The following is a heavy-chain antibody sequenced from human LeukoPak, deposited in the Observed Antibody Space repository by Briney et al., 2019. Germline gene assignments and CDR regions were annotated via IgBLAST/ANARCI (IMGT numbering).Heavy chain of an antibody. CDR3: ARDLQALPDYYDSSGYYYYFDY. CDR2: ISSIGSTI. Sequence: GGSLRLSCAASGFTFSDYYMSWIRQAPGKGREWVSYISSIGSTIYYADSVKGGFTITRADAKTSMYLQMNSLIAEDTAVYYCARDLQALPDYYDSSGYYYYFDYWGQGTLVTVSS. CDR1: GFTFSDYY. J-gene: IGHJ4*02. V-gene: IGHV3-11*01. D-gene: IGHD3-22*01.